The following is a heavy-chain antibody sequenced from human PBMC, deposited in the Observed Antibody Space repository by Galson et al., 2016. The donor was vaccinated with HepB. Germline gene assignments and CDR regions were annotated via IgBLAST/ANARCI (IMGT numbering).Heavy chain of an antibody. Sequence: SETLSLTCTVSGGSVSSGFYYWSWIRQPPGKGLEWIGNIYYTGSTNYNPSLKSRVTISVDTSKNQFSLKLNSVTAADTAVYYCARAASPHWYFDLWGRGTLVTVSS. J-gene: IGHJ2*01. CDR2: IYYTGST. V-gene: IGHV4-61*01. D-gene: IGHD6-6*01. CDR1: GGSVSSGFYY. CDR3: ARAASPHWYFDL.